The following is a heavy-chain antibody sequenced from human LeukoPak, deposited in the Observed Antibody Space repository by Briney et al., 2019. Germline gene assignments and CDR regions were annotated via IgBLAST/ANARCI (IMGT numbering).Heavy chain of an antibody. Sequence: SETLSLTCTVSGGSISSSSYYWGWIRQPPGKGLEWIGSIYYSGSTYYNPSLKSRVTISVDTSKNQFSLKLSSVTAADTAVYYCARGRSYYDILTGYSHMDAFDIWGQGTMVTVSS. V-gene: IGHV4-39*07. CDR2: IYYSGST. J-gene: IGHJ3*02. CDR1: GGSISSSSYY. D-gene: IGHD3-9*01. CDR3: ARGRSYYDILTGYSHMDAFDI.